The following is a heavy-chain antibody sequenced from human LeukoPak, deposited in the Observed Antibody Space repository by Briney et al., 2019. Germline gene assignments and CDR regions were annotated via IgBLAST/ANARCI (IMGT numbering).Heavy chain of an antibody. V-gene: IGHV1-8*01. CDR3: AKVVSGGHSDF. J-gene: IGHJ4*02. CDR2: MNPKSGNT. Sequence: ASVKVSCKASGYTFTNYDINWVRQAPGQGLEWMGWMNPKSGNTGYVQKFQGRVTMTRTNSISTAYMELSSLRSEDTAVYYWAKVVSGGHSDFWGKGTLVTVSS. D-gene: IGHD2-15*01. CDR1: GYTFTNYD.